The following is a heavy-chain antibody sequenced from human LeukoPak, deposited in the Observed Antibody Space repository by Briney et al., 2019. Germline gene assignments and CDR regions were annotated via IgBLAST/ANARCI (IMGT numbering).Heavy chain of an antibody. D-gene: IGHD1-26*01. J-gene: IGHJ4*02. Sequence: SETLSLTCTVSGGSISSSSYYWGWIRQPPGKGLEWIGSIYYTGSTYHNPPLKSRVTISVDTSKNQFSLKLSSVTAADTAVYYCARGRKLVGATSGGIDYFDYWGQGILVTVSS. V-gene: IGHV4-39*07. CDR3: ARGRKLVGATSGGIDYFDY. CDR1: GGSISSSSYY. CDR2: IYYTGST.